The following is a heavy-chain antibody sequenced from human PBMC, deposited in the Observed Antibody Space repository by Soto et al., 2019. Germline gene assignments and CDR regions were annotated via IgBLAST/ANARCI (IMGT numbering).Heavy chain of an antibody. D-gene: IGHD1-26*01. V-gene: IGHV4-59*01. Sequence: SETLSLTCTVSGDSIRSYHWSWIWQRQGKGQEWIGYIYYSGYTSYNPSLKSRVTISVDTSKNQFSLKLNSVTAADTAVYYCARCFSGNYPSRPEEQYYFDSWGQGTLVTVSS. J-gene: IGHJ4*02. CDR3: ARCFSGNYPSRPEEQYYFDS. CDR2: IYYSGYT. CDR1: GDSIRSYH.